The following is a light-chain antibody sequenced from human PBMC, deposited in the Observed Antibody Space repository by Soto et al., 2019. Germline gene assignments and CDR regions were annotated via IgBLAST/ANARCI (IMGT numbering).Light chain of an antibody. CDR1: QSVLYSSNNKNY. CDR2: WAS. V-gene: IGKV4-1*01. Sequence: DIVMTQSPDSLAVSLGERATINCKSSQSVLYSSNNKNYLAWYQQKAGQPPKLLIYWASTRESGVPDRFSGSGSGTDFTLTISSLQAEYVAVYYCQQYYSSWTFGQGTKVEIK. J-gene: IGKJ1*01. CDR3: QQYYSSWT.